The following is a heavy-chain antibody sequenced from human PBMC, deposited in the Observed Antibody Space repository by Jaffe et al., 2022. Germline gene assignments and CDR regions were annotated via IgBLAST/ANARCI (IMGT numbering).Heavy chain of an antibody. J-gene: IGHJ4*02. V-gene: IGHV3-30*02. CDR3: AKDLSWEGVPAALWRGGGFDY. CDR2: IRYDGSNK. CDR1: GFTFSSYG. Sequence: QVQLVESGGGVVQPGGSLRLSCAASGFTFSSYGMHWVRQAPGKGLEWVAFIRYDGSNKYYADSVKGRFTISRDNSKNTLYLQMNSLRAEDTAVYYCAKDLSWEGVPAALWRGGGFDYWGQGTLVTVSS. D-gene: IGHD2-2*01.